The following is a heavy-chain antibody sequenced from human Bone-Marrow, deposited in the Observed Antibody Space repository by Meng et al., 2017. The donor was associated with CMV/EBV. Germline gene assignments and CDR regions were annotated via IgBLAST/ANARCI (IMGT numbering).Heavy chain of an antibody. CDR2: INKDGSAE. J-gene: IGHJ5*02. Sequence: GGSLRLSCAASGFTFSDYYMTWVRQAPGKGLEWVANINKDGSAEYYDYSVKGRFTISRDNAKSSLYLQMNSLRAEDTAVYYCARGLREVVPAAMAVNWFDPWGQGTLVTVSS. CDR1: GFTFSDYY. D-gene: IGHD2-2*01. CDR3: ARGLREVVPAAMAVNWFDP. V-gene: IGHV3-7*01.